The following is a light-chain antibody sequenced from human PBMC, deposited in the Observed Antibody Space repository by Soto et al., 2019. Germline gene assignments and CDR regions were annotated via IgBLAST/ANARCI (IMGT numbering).Light chain of an antibody. CDR2: GAS. J-gene: IGKJ5*01. V-gene: IGKV3-20*01. Sequence: EIVLTQAPGTLSLSPGERATLSCSARHSVSSSYLAWYQQKPGQAPRLLIYGASSRATGIPDRFSGSGSGTDFTLTISRLEPEDFAVYYCQQYGGSPPITFGQGTRLEIK. CDR3: QQYGGSPPIT. CDR1: HSVSSSY.